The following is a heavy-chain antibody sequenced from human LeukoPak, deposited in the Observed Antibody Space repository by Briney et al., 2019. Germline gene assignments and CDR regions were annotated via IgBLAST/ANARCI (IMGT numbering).Heavy chain of an antibody. CDR3: ARGYGDFWSGSYGD. V-gene: IGHV4-34*01. CDR1: GGSFSGYY. CDR2: INHSGST. J-gene: IGHJ4*02. Sequence: SETLSLTCAVYGGSFSGYYWSWFRQPPGKGLEWIGEINHSGSTNYNPSLKSRVTISVDTSKNQFSLKLSSVTAADTAVYYCARGYGDFWSGSYGDWGQGTLVTVSS. D-gene: IGHD3-3*01.